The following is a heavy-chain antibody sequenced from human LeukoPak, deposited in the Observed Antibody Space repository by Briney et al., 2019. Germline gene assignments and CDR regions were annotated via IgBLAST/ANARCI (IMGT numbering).Heavy chain of an antibody. D-gene: IGHD6-19*01. V-gene: IGHV4-59*01. CDR1: GGSISSYF. J-gene: IGHJ4*02. CDR3: ARDREYSSGWYGLDY. CDR2: IYYSGST. Sequence: TETLSLTCTVSGGSISSYFWSWIRQPPGKGLEWIGYIYYSGSTNYNPSLKSRVTMSVDTSKNQFSLKLRSVTAADTAVYYCARDREYSSGWYGLDYWGQGTLVTVSS.